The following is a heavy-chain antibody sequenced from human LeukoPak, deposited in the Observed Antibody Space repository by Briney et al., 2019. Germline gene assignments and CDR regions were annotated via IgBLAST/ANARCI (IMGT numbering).Heavy chain of an antibody. CDR3: ARITTRGWPYP. CDR2: IYSGGST. D-gene: IGHD1/OR15-1a*01. V-gene: IGHV3-66*01. J-gene: IGHJ5*02. Sequence: GGSLLLSCALSGFLVRSDHRCWVRQAPGKGLEWVSVIYSGGSTYYADSVKGRFTISRDNSKNTLYLQMNSLRAEDTAVYYCARITTRGWPYPSGQGTLVTVSS. CDR1: GFLVRSDH.